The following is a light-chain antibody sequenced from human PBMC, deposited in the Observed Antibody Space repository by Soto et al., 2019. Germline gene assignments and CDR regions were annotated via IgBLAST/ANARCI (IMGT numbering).Light chain of an antibody. V-gene: IGKV3-15*01. Sequence: EIVMTQSPATLSVSPGERATLSCRASQSLSSNLAWYQQKPGQAPRLLIYGASTRATGVPARFNGSGSGTEFTLTISSLQSEDFTVYFCQQYNNWPPTFGQGTKVDIK. CDR3: QQYNNWPPT. CDR1: QSLSSN. J-gene: IGKJ1*01. CDR2: GAS.